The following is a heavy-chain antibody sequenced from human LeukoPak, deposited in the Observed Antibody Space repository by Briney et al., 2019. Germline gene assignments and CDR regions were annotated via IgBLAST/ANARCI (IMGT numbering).Heavy chain of an antibody. Sequence: SETLSLTCAVYGGSFSGYYWSWIRQPPGKGLEWIGEINHSGSTNYNPSLKCRVTISVDTSKNQFSLKLSSVTAADTAVYYCASITMAGYYYYYMDVWGKGTTVTVSS. J-gene: IGHJ6*03. V-gene: IGHV4-34*01. CDR2: INHSGST. CDR1: GGSFSGYY. D-gene: IGHD3-10*01. CDR3: ASITMAGYYYYYMDV.